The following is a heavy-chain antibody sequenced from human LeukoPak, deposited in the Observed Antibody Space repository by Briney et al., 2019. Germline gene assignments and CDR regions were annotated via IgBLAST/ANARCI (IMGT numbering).Heavy chain of an antibody. J-gene: IGHJ3*02. Sequence: PGGSLRLSFAASGFTFSSYAMSWVRQAPGKGLEWVSAISGSGGSTYYADSVKGRFTISRDNSKNTLYLQMNSLRAEDTAVYYCARDRLKWSSHDAFDIWGQGTMVTVSS. CDR2: ISGSGGST. V-gene: IGHV3-23*01. D-gene: IGHD2-15*01. CDR3: ARDRLKWSSHDAFDI. CDR1: GFTFSSYA.